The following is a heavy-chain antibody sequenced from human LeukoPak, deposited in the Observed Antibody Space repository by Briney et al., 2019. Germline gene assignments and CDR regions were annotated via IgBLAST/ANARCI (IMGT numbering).Heavy chain of an antibody. Sequence: GGSPRLSCAASGFTFSSYGMHWVRQAPGKGLEWVAVIWYDGSNKYYADSVKGRFTISRDNSKNTLYLQMNSLRAEDTAVYYCAKGLAVAGREYYFDYWGQGTLVTVSS. D-gene: IGHD6-19*01. CDR1: GFTFSSYG. CDR3: AKGLAVAGREYYFDY. V-gene: IGHV3-33*06. J-gene: IGHJ4*02. CDR2: IWYDGSNK.